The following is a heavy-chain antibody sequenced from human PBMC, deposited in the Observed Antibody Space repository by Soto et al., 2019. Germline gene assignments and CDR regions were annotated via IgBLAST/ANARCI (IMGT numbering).Heavy chain of an antibody. J-gene: IGHJ5*02. CDR3: ARWISGGYSDWFDP. Sequence: QVQLVQSGAEVKKPGASVKVYSKASGYNFMRYGFTWVRQAPGQGLEWMGWINVDNGETKYPQKIQGRVTMTTDTSTSTVYMELRSLTSDDTAVYYCARWISGGYSDWFDPWGHGTLVTVSS. D-gene: IGHD1-26*01. V-gene: IGHV1-18*04. CDR2: INVDNGET. CDR1: GYNFMRYG.